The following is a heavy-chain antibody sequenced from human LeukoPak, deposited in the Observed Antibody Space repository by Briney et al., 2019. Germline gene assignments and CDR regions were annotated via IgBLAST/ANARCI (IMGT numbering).Heavy chain of an antibody. D-gene: IGHD1-7*01. V-gene: IGHV3-53*05. J-gene: IGHJ4*02. CDR1: GGSISSSSYY. CDR3: AKDKELGTSLFDY. CDR2: IYSGGST. Sequence: PSETLSLTCTVSGGSISSSSYYWGWIRQPPGKGLEWVSVIYSGGSTYYADSVKGRFTISRDNSKNTLYLQMNSLRAEDTAVYYCAKDKELGTSLFDYWGQGTLVTVSS.